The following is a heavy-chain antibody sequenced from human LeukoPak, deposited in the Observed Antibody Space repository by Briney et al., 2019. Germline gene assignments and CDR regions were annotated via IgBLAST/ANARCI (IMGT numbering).Heavy chain of an antibody. CDR3: AKGDFDY. J-gene: IGHJ4*02. V-gene: IGHV3-21*04. Sequence: GGSLRLSCAASGFSFSDYNMNWVRQAPGKGLEWVSSISSGSSYIYYADSVKGRFTISRDNAKNSLYLQMNSLRAEDTALYYCAKGDFDYWGQGTLAIVS. CDR1: GFSFSDYN. CDR2: ISSGSSYI.